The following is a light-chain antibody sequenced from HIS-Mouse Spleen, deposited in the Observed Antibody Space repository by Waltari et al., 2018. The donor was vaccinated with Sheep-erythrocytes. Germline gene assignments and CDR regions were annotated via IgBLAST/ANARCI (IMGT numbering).Light chain of an antibody. V-gene: IGLV3-1*01. CDR1: KLGDKY. Sequence: SYELSQPPSVSVSPGPTASITCSGAKLGDKYARWYHQKPGQSPVLVIYQDSKRPSGIPERFSGSNSGNTATLTISGTQAMDEADYYCCSYAGSYNHVFATGTKVTVL. CDR3: CSYAGSYNHV. J-gene: IGLJ1*01. CDR2: QDS.